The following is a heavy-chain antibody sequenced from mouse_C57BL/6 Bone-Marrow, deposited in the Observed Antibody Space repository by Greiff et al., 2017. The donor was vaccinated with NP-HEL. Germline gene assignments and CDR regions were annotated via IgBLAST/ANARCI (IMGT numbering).Heavy chain of an antibody. CDR2: LLPGSGST. CDR1: GYTFTGYW. V-gene: IGHV1-9*01. J-gene: IGHJ3*01. D-gene: IGHD2-4*01. Sequence: LVESGPELVKPGASVKLSCKATGYTFTGYWIEWVKQRPGHGLEWIGELLPGSGSTNYNEKFKGKATFTADTSSNTAYMQLSSLTTEDSAIYYCARSGHLNDFKWFAYWGQGTLVTVSA. CDR3: ARSGHLNDFKWFAY.